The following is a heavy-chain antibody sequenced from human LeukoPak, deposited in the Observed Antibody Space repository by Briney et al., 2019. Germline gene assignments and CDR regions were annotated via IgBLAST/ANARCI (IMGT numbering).Heavy chain of an antibody. J-gene: IGHJ3*02. D-gene: IGHD1-14*01. CDR3: ARGVWSSRNAFDI. Sequence: GGSLRLSCAASGLSFTTSWMSWVRQAPGKGLEWVANIKPDATEKHYVDSVRGLFTISRNNAQNSLSLEMSSLRAEDTAVYYCARGVWSSRNAFDIWGQGTMVTVSS. CDR1: GLSFTTSW. V-gene: IGHV3-7*03. CDR2: IKPDATEK.